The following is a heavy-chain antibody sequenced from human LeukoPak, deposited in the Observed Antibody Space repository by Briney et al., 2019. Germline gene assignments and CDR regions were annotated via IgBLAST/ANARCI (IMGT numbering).Heavy chain of an antibody. Sequence: QSGPTLVNPTQTLTLTCTFSGFSLSTSGMCVSWIRQPPGKALEWLALIAWDDDKYYSTSLKTRLTISKDTSKNQVVLTMTNMDPVDTATYYCARTRHSSSFRDYYYGMDVWGQGTTVTVSS. V-gene: IGHV2-70*01. CDR3: ARTRHSSSFRDYYYGMDV. CDR2: IAWDDDK. D-gene: IGHD6-13*01. CDR1: GFSLSTSGMC. J-gene: IGHJ6*02.